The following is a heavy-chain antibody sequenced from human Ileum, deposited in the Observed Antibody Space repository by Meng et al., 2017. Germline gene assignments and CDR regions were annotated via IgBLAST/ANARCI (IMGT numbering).Heavy chain of an antibody. J-gene: IGHJ4*02. CDR2: IHHSGST. V-gene: IGHV4-4*02. CDR3: AREWSGSYRHFDY. Sequence: HVQLQVSGPGLLKPSGTLPLTCVVSGGSISTSDWWSWVRQPPGKGLEWIGEIHHSGSTNYNPSLKSRVTISVDKSKNQFSLKLNSVTAADTAVYYCAREWSGSYRHFDYWGQGTLVTVSS. CDR1: GGSISTSDW. D-gene: IGHD1-26*01.